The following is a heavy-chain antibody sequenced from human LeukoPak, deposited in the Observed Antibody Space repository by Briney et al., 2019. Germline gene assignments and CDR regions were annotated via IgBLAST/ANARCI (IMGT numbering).Heavy chain of an antibody. D-gene: IGHD3-22*01. CDR3: AREPTYYYDSSGYSLDY. CDR1: GFTFSNYV. CDR2: ISSSSSYI. V-gene: IGHV3-21*01. J-gene: IGHJ4*02. Sequence: RPGGSLRLSCTVSGFTFSNYVMNWVRQAPGKGLEWVSSISSSSSYICYADSVKGRFTISRDNAKNSLYLQMNSLRAEDTAVYYCAREPTYYYDSSGYSLDYWGQGTLVTVSS.